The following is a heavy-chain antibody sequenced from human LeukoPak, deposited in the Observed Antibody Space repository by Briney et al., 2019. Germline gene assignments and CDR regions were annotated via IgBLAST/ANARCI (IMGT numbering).Heavy chain of an antibody. CDR3: ARDIAWWERNAFDI. D-gene: IGHD4-23*01. CDR1: GFTFSSYW. V-gene: IGHV3-7*01. J-gene: IGHJ3*02. Sequence: GGSLRLSCAASGFTFSSYWMSWVRQAPGKGLEWVANIKQDGSEKYYVDSVKGRFTISRDNAKNSLYLQMNSLRAEDTAVYYCARDIAWWERNAFDIWGQGTMVTVSS. CDR2: IKQDGSEK.